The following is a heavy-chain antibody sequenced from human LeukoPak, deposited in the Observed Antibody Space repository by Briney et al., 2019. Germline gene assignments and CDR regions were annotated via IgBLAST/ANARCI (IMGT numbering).Heavy chain of an antibody. D-gene: IGHD3-10*01. CDR2: INLNGGST. V-gene: IGHV3-20*04. CDR3: ARASRSRYYYFDY. Sequence: GGSLRLSCAASGFTFDDYGMSWVRQAPGKGLEWVSGINLNGGSTVYADSVRGRFTISRDNAKNSLYLQMNSLRAEDTALYYCARASRSRYYYFDYWGQGTLVTVSS. J-gene: IGHJ4*02. CDR1: GFTFDDYG.